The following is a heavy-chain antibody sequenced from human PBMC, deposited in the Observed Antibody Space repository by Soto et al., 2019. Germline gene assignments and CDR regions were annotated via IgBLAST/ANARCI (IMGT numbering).Heavy chain of an antibody. D-gene: IGHD3-3*01. CDR3: ARDYDFWSAYLRSGMDV. V-gene: IGHV3-21*01. J-gene: IGHJ6*02. CDR2: ISSSSSYI. CDR1: GFTFSSYS. Sequence: EVQLVESGGGLVKPGGSLRLSCAASGFTFSSYSMNWVRQAPGKGLEWVSSISSSSSYIYYADSVKGRFTISRDNAKNSLYQQMNSLRAEDTAVYYCARDYDFWSAYLRSGMDVWCQGTTLTVSS.